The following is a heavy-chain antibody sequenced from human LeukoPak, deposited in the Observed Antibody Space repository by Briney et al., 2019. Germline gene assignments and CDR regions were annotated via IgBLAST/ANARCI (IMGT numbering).Heavy chain of an antibody. D-gene: IGHD5-24*01. J-gene: IGHJ4*02. CDR3: ARDRGEMAYFDY. CDR1: GFTFSSYG. CDR2: IWYDGSNK. Sequence: GGSLRLSCAASGFTFSSYGMHWVSQAPGKGLERVAVIWYDGSNKYYADSVKGRFTISRDNSKNTLYLQMNSLRAEDTAVYYCARDRGEMAYFDYWGQGTPVTVSS. V-gene: IGHV3-33*01.